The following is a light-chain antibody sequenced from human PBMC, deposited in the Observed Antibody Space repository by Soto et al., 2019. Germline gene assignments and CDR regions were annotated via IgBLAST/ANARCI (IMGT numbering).Light chain of an antibody. V-gene: IGLV2-14*03. J-gene: IGLJ1*01. CDR1: SSDVGRYNY. CDR3: NSYTGTSARYA. CDR2: DVT. Sequence: QSVLTQPASVSGSPGQSITISCTGTSSDVGRYNYVSWYQQYPGRAPKLIIFDVTNRPSGVSPRFSSSKSGNTASLTISGLQAADEADYYCNSYTGTSARYAFGTGTKVTVL.